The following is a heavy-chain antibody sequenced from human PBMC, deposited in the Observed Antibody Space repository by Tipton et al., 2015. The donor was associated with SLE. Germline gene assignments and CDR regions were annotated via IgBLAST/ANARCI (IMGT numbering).Heavy chain of an antibody. Sequence: GSLRLSCAASGFTFSSYGMHWVRQAPGKGLEWVSSISSSSSYIYYADSVKGRFTISRDNAKNLLYLQMNSLRAEDTAVYYCARVGSYDYVWGSYRSWGQGTLVTVSS. D-gene: IGHD3-16*02. CDR1: GFTFSSYG. CDR2: ISSSSSYI. V-gene: IGHV3-21*01. CDR3: ARVGSYDYVWGSYRS. J-gene: IGHJ5*02.